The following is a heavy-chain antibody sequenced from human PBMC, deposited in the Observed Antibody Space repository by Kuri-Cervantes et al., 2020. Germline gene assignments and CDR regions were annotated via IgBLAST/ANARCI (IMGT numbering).Heavy chain of an antibody. D-gene: IGHD3-10*01. Sequence: SVKVSCKASGGTFSSCAISWVRQAPGQGLEWMGGIIPIFGTANYAQKFQGRVTITADESTSTAYMELSSLRSEDTAVYYCARDSVDDYYGSGSYYNDWGQGTMVTVSS. CDR2: IIPIFGTA. CDR1: GGTFSSCA. V-gene: IGHV1-69*13. J-gene: IGHJ3*01. CDR3: ARDSVDDYYGSGSYYND.